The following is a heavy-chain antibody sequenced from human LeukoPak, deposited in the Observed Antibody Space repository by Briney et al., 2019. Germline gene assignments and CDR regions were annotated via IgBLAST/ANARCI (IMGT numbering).Heavy chain of an antibody. J-gene: IGHJ6*03. CDR3: AKEGGSGSYYLPYYYYMDV. CDR1: GFTFSSYG. D-gene: IGHD3-10*01. V-gene: IGHV3-23*01. Sequence: GGSLRLSCAASGFTFSSYGVSWVRQAPGKGLEWVSAISGSGDSTYYAESVKGRFTISRDNSKNTLYLQMNSLRPEDTAVYYCAKEGGSGSYYLPYYYYMDVWGKGTTVTISS. CDR2: ISGSGDST.